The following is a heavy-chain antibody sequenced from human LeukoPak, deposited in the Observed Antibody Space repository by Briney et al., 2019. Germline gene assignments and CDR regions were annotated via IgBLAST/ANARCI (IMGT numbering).Heavy chain of an antibody. CDR2: INSDGSST. D-gene: IGHD6-19*01. CDR3: ARDMDSSGWNYYYGMDV. Sequence: GGSLRLSCAASGFTFSSYWMHWVRQAPGKGLVWVSRINSDGSSTSYADSVKGRFTISRDNAKNTLYLQMNSLRAEDTAVYYCARDMDSSGWNYYYGMDVWGQGTTVTVSS. V-gene: IGHV3-74*01. CDR1: GFTFSSYW. J-gene: IGHJ6*02.